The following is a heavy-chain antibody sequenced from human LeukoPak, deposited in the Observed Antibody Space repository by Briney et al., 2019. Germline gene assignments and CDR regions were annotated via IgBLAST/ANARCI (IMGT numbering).Heavy chain of an antibody. CDR3: ARVSTGRVDY. CDR1: GGSISSGDYY. J-gene: IGHJ4*02. CDR2: IYYSGST. Sequence: SETLSLTCTVSGGSISSGDYYWSWIRQPPGKGLEWIGYIYYSGSTYYNPSLKSRLTISVDTSMNQFSLKLSSVTAADTAVYYCARVSTGRVDYWGQGTLVTVYS. V-gene: IGHV4-30-4*01.